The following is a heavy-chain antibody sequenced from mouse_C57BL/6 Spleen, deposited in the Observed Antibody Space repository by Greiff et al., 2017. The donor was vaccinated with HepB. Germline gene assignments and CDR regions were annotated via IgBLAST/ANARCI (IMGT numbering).Heavy chain of an antibody. D-gene: IGHD2-2*01. V-gene: IGHV1-54*01. J-gene: IGHJ4*01. CDR3: GRGGYGKDY. CDR1: GYAFTNYL. CDR2: INPGSGGT. Sequence: VQLQQSGAELVRPGTSVKVSCKASGYAFTNYLIEWVKQRPGQGLEWIGVINPGSGGTNYNEKFKGKATLTADKSSSTAYMQLSSLTSEDSADYYCGRGGYGKDYWGQGTSVTVSS.